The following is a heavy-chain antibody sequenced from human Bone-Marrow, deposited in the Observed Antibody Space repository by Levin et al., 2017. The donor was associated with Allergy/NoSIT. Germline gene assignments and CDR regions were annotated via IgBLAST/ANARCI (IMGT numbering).Heavy chain of an antibody. D-gene: IGHD3-16*01. CDR3: AREPASRLGWDALDL. Sequence: PGGSLRLSCAASGFTFSSYDMNWVRQPPGKGLEWVSAISSSGNRYYSGSVKGRFTISREDAKNSFYLQMNSLRAEDTAVYYCAREPASRLGWDALDLWGHGTMVTVSS. CDR2: ISSSGNR. V-gene: IGHV3-13*01. CDR1: GFTFSSYD. J-gene: IGHJ3*01.